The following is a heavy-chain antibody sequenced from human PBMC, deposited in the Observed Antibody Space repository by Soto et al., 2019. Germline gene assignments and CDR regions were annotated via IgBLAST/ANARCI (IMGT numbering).Heavy chain of an antibody. D-gene: IGHD3-10*01. CDR2: IYQSGST. CDR1: GYSISDDYY. V-gene: IGHV4-38-2*01. CDR3: AKKGYYASGRINLFDH. Sequence: PSETLSLTCAVSGYSISDDYYWGWIRQPPGKGLEWIGSIYQSGSTYYNPSLKSRVTISVDTSKNQFSLRLTSVTAADTAMYYCAKKGYYASGRINLFDHWGQGTLVTVSS. J-gene: IGHJ4*02.